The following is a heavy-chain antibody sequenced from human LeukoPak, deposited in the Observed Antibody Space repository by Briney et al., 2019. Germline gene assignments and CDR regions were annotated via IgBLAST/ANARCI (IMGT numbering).Heavy chain of an antibody. Sequence: GSLRLSCAASGFTFSSYGMHWVRQPPGKGLEWIGEINHSGSTNYNPSLKSRVTISVDTSKNQFSLKLSSVTAADTAVYYCARGSTILAGGGVDFDYWGQGTLVTVSS. D-gene: IGHD3-3*01. CDR2: INHSGST. V-gene: IGHV4-34*01. J-gene: IGHJ4*02. CDR1: GFTFSSYG. CDR3: ARGSTILAGGGVDFDY.